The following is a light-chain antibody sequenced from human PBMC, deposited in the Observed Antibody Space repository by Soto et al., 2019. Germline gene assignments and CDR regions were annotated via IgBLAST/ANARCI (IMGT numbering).Light chain of an antibody. CDR1: QSVSTD. Sequence: EVLVTQSPATLSVSPGEGVTLSCRASQSVSTDLAWYQQKPGQAPRLLIYGASIRAIGVPDRFSGSGSGTDFTFTISSLQSEDSAIDYCQQYFRWPPWTFGQGTKVEV. CDR2: GAS. V-gene: IGKV3-15*01. J-gene: IGKJ1*01. CDR3: QQYFRWPPWT.